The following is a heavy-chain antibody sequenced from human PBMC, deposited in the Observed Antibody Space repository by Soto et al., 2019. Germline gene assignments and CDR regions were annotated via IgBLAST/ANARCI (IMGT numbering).Heavy chain of an antibody. Sequence: QVQLVQSGAEVKKPGASVKVSCKASGYTFTSYYMHWVRQAPGQGLEWMGGIIPIFGTANYAQKFQGRVTITADESTSTAYMELSSLRSEDTAVYYCASPALYYYDSSGYYAYWGQGTLVTVSS. D-gene: IGHD3-22*01. V-gene: IGHV1-69*01. J-gene: IGHJ4*02. CDR1: GYTFTSYY. CDR3: ASPALYYYDSSGYYAY. CDR2: IIPIFGTA.